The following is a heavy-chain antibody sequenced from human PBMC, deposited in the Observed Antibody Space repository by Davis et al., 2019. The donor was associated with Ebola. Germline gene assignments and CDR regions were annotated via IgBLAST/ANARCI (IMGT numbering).Heavy chain of an antibody. Sequence: AASVKVSCKASGYTFTGYDINWVRQATGQGLEWMGWMNPNSGNTGYAQNVQGRVTMTTDTSTSTAYMEVGSLRSDDTAVYYCARAQFPTTSDHWGQGTLVTVSS. D-gene: IGHD1-1*01. CDR2: MNPNSGNT. J-gene: IGHJ4*02. CDR3: ARAQFPTTSDH. V-gene: IGHV1-8*01. CDR1: GYTFTGYD.